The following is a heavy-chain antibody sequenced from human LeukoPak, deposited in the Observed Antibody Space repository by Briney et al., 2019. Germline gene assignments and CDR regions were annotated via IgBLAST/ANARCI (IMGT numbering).Heavy chain of an antibody. CDR1: GFTFCSYG. V-gene: IGHV3-23*01. CDR3: AKDPNIMIPLGY. Sequence: PGGSLRLSCAASGFTFCSYGMSWVRQAPGKGLEWVSSISGSGGSTYYADSVKGRFTISRDNSKNSLYLQMNSLRAEDTAVYYCAKDPNIMIPLGYWGQGTLVTVSS. J-gene: IGHJ4*02. CDR2: ISGSGGST. D-gene: IGHD3-16*01.